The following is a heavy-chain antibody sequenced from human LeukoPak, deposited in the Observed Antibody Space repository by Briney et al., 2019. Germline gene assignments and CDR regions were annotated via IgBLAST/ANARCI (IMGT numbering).Heavy chain of an antibody. J-gene: IGHJ6*02. Sequence: GGSLRLSCAASGFTFDDYGMTWVRQAPGKGLEWVSGINWNGGSTGYADSVKGRFTISRDNAKNSLYLQMNSLRAEDTAFYYCARAMTDNYYYGMDVWGQGTTVTVPS. V-gene: IGHV3-20*04. CDR3: ARAMTDNYYYGMDV. D-gene: IGHD2-21*02. CDR2: INWNGGST. CDR1: GFTFDDYG.